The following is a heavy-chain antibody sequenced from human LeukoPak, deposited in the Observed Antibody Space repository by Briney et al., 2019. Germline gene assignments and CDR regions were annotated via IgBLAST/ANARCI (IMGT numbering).Heavy chain of an antibody. CDR1: GGTFSSYA. D-gene: IGHD1-7*01. CDR3: ARGGLELRPIDY. V-gene: IGHV1-69*05. Sequence: GASVKVSCKASGGTFSSYAISWVRQAPGQGLEWMGEIIPNFGTANYAQTFQGRVTITTDESTGTAYMELSSLKSEDTAMYFCARGGLELRPIDYWGQGTLVTVSS. CDR2: IIPNFGTA. J-gene: IGHJ4*02.